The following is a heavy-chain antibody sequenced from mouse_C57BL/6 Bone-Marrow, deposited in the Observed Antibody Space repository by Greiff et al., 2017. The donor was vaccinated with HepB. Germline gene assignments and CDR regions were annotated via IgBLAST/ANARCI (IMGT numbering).Heavy chain of an antibody. CDR1: GYTFTDYY. J-gene: IGHJ2*01. D-gene: IGHD1-1*01. CDR3: ARYPYYGSSQYYFDY. Sequence: QVQLQQPGAELVKPGASVKMSCKASGYTFTDYYINWVKQRPGQGLEWIGKIGPGSGSTYYNEKFKGKATLTADKSSSTAYMQLSSLTSEDSAVYFCARYPYYGSSQYYFDYWGQGTTLTVSS. V-gene: IGHV1-77*01. CDR2: IGPGSGST.